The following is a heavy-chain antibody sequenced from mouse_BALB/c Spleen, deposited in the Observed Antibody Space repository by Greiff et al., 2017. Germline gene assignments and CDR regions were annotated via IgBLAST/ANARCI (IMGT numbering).Heavy chain of an antibody. Sequence: DVHLVESGGGLVKPGGSLKLSCAASGFTFSSYAMSWVRQTPEKRLEWVATISSGGSYTYYPDSVKGRFTISRDNAKNTLYLQMSSLRSEDTAMYYCARPELGRWYFDVWGAGTTVTVSS. CDR2: ISSGGSYT. CDR1: GFTFSSYA. J-gene: IGHJ1*01. D-gene: IGHD4-1*01. CDR3: ARPELGRWYFDV. V-gene: IGHV5-9-3*01.